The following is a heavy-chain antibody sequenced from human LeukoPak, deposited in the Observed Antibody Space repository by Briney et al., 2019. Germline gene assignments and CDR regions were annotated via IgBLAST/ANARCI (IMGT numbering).Heavy chain of an antibody. V-gene: IGHV4-31*03. Sequence: SETLSLTCTVSGGSISSGGYYWSWIRQHPGKGLEWIGYIYYSGSTYYNPSLKSRVTISVDTSKNQFSLKLSSVTAADTAVYYCARGLDGDYGPWFDPWGQGTLVTVSS. D-gene: IGHD4-17*01. J-gene: IGHJ5*02. CDR1: GGSISSGGYY. CDR3: ARGLDGDYGPWFDP. CDR2: IYYSGST.